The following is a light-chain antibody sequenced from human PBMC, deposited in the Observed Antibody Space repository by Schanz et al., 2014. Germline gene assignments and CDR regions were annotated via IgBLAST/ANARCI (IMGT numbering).Light chain of an antibody. J-gene: IGKJ2*01. CDR2: KVS. Sequence: DIVMTQSPLSLPVTLGQPASISCRSSQSLLYSDGSTYLNWFQQRPGQSPRRLIYKVSNRDSGVPDRFSDSGSGPDFTLKISRVAAYDLEVHYCMQGTPWPPTFGQGTKLETK. V-gene: IGKV2-30*01. CDR1: QSLLYSDGSTY. CDR3: MQGTPWPPT.